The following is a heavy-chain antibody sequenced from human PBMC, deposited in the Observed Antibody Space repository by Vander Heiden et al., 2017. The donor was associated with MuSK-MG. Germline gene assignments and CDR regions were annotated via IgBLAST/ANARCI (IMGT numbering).Heavy chain of an antibody. D-gene: IGHD2-15*01. CDR2: ISYDGSNK. CDR1: KFPFRSDA. V-gene: IGHV3-30-3*01. Sequence: QVQLVGSGGGVVQPGRSIRLSYATSKFPFRSDAMHWVRQAPGKGLEWVAVISYDGSNKYYADSVKGRFTISRDNSKNTLYLQMNSLRAEDTAVYYCARGMDGIVVVVAAFHWGQGTLVTVSS. CDR3: ARGMDGIVVVVAAFH. J-gene: IGHJ4*02.